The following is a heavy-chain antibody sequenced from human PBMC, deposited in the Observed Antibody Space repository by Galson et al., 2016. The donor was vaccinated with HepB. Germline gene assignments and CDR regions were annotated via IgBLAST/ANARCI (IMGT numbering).Heavy chain of an antibody. CDR1: GFTFSSYA. CDR3: AKDFYSGSYYLDYLNAFDI. D-gene: IGHD1-26*01. Sequence: SLRLSCAASGFTFSSYAISWVRQAPGKGLEWVSAISGSGSSTYYADSVKGRFTISRDNYKNRLYLKMNSLRAEDTAVYYCAKDFYSGSYYLDYLNAFDIWGQGTMVTVSS. CDR2: ISGSGSST. J-gene: IGHJ3*02. V-gene: IGHV3-23*01.